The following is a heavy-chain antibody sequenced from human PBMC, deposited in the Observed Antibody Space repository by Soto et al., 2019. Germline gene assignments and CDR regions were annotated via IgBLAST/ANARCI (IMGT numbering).Heavy chain of an antibody. CDR3: ARSGVWEPRDY. J-gene: IGHJ4*02. CDR1: GYTFTTYF. CDR2: ISAYNGNT. V-gene: IGHV1-18*04. D-gene: IGHD1-26*01. Sequence: ASVKVSCKASGYTFTTYFMHWVRQAPGQGLEWMGWISAYNGNTNYAQKLQGRVTMTTDTSTSTAYMELRSLRSDDTAVYYCARSGVWEPRDYWGQGTLVTVSS.